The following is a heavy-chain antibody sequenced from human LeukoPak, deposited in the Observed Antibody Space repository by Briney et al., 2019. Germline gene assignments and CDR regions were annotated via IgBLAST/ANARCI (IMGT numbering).Heavy chain of an antibody. CDR1: GFTFRSYT. D-gene: IGHD3-16*01. CDR3: AKVGDGKYDY. V-gene: IGHV3-23*01. Sequence: SGGSLRLSCAASGFTFRSYTMNWVRQAPGKGLEWVSAISGSGGSTYYADSVKGRFTISRDNSKNTLYLQMNSLRAEDTAVYYCAKVGDGKYDYWGQGTLVTVSS. CDR2: ISGSGGST. J-gene: IGHJ4*02.